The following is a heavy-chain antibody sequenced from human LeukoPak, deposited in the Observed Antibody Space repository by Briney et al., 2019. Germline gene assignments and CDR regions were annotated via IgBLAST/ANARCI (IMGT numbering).Heavy chain of an antibody. D-gene: IGHD2-2*01. CDR2: ISAGGDSP. CDR1: GFTFSSYA. J-gene: IGHJ4*02. CDR3: AKRRYCSSVSCHDFDY. V-gene: IGHV3-23*01. Sequence: GGPLRLSCAASGFTFSSYAMSWVRQAPGQGLEWVSAISAGGDSPYYADSVQGRFSISRDNSKNTLYLQMNSLRAGDTAVYYCAKRRYCSSVSCHDFDYWGQGTLVTVSS.